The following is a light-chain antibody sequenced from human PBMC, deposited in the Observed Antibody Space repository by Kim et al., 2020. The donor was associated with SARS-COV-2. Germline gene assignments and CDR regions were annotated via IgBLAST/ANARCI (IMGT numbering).Light chain of an antibody. CDR2: DAS. CDR3: QQYDTSRT. J-gene: IGKJ1*01. Sequence: FTPGARPPLLCRASRSVISTYFAWYQQKPGQAPRLLMSDASTRATGIPDRFSGSGSETDFTLTISRLEPEDFAVYYCQQYDTSRTFGQGTKVDIK. V-gene: IGKV3D-20*01. CDR1: RSVISTY.